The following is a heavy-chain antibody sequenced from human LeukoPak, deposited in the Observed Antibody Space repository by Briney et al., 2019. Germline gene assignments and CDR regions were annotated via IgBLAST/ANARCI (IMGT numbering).Heavy chain of an antibody. V-gene: IGHV1-18*01. Sequence: GASVKVSCKASGYTFSTYGISWVRQAPGQGLEWMGWISTSNGDTKYAQKLQGRVTMTTDTSTSTAYMELRNPRSDDTAVYYCAREGLGELTLDYWGQGTLVTVSS. CDR3: AREGLGELTLDY. J-gene: IGHJ4*02. D-gene: IGHD3-16*01. CDR1: GYTFSTYG. CDR2: ISTSNGDT.